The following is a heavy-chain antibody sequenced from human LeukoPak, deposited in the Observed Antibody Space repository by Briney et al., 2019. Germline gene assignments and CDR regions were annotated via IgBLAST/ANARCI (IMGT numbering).Heavy chain of an antibody. V-gene: IGHV1-8*03. J-gene: IGHJ5*02. CDR3: ARGRYCSSTSCHRGGNWFDP. CDR1: GYTLTSYD. Sequence: ASVKVSCKASGYTLTSYDINWVRQATGQGLEWMGWMNPNSGNTGYAQKLQGRVTITRNTSISTAYMELSSLRSEDTAVYYCARGRYCSSTSCHRGGNWFDPWGQGTLVTVSS. D-gene: IGHD2-2*01. CDR2: MNPNSGNT.